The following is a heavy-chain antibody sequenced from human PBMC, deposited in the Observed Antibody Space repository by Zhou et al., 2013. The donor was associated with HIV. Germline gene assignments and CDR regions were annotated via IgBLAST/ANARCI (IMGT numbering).Heavy chain of an antibody. Sequence: QVHLVQSGPEVKKPGASVKVSCKASGYTFTGYYMHWVRQAPGQGLEWMGWINPNSGGTNYAQKFQGRVTMTRDTSISTAYMELSRLRSDDTAVYYCARESLLPRRYCSGGSCYSNAFDIWGQGQWSPSLQ. CDR1: GYTFTGYY. J-gene: IGHJ3*02. V-gene: IGHV1-2*02. CDR3: ARESLLPRRYCSGGSCYSNAFDI. D-gene: IGHD2-15*01. CDR2: INPNSGGT.